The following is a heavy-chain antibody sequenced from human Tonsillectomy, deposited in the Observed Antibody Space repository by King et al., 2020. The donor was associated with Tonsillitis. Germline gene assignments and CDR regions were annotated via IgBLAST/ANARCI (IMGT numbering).Heavy chain of an antibody. CDR2: IKQDGSEK. V-gene: IGHV3-7*04. CDR1: GFTFSIYW. Sequence: VQLVESGGGLVQPGGSLRLSCAASGFTFSIYWMTWVRQAQGKGLEWVANIKQDGSEKYYVDSVKGRFTISRDNATNSLYLQMNSLRAEDTAVYYCARDPTYYYDSSGYYYSHFDYWGQGTLVTVSS. J-gene: IGHJ4*02. D-gene: IGHD3-22*01. CDR3: ARDPTYYYDSSGYYYSHFDY.